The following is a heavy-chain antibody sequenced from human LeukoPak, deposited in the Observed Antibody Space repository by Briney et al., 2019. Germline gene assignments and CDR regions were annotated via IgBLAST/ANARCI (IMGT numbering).Heavy chain of an antibody. CDR2: ICYSGST. CDR3: ARDSSSLYDYLYYGMLL. D-gene: IGHD6-6*01. V-gene: IGHV4-59*01. CDR1: GGSIRSYY. Sequence: TSETLSLTCTVSGGSIRSYYWSGIRQPPGKGLEWIGYICYSGSTNYNPSLKSRVTISVDTSKNQFSLKLSYVTAADTAVYYCARDSSSLYDYLYYGMLLWPRETTVTVSS. J-gene: IGHJ6*02.